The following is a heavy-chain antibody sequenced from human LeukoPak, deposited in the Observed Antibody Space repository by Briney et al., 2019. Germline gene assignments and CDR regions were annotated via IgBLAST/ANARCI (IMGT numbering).Heavy chain of an antibody. J-gene: IGHJ4*02. CDR2: IYYSGST. CDR3: GRDGRGSRWGFDY. D-gene: IGHD3-16*01. CDR1: GGSISSYY. Sequence: PSETLSLTCTVSGGSISSYYWSWIRQPPGKGLEWIGYIYYSGSTNYNPSLKSRVTISVDTSKNQFSLKLSSVTAADTAVYYCGRDGRGSRWGFDYWGQGTLVTVSS. V-gene: IGHV4-59*01.